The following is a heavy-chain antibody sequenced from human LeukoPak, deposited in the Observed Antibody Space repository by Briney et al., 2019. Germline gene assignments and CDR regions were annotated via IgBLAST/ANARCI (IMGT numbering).Heavy chain of an antibody. CDR3: ARDGAFIAAAGTGKIDY. D-gene: IGHD6-13*01. CDR1: GYTFTGYY. J-gene: IGHJ4*02. Sequence: ASVKVSCKASGYTFTGYYMHWVRQAPGQGLEWMGWINPNSGGTNYAQKFQGRVTMTRDTSISTAYMELSRLRSDDTAVYYCARDGAFIAAAGTGKIDYWGQGTQVTVSS. V-gene: IGHV1-2*02. CDR2: INPNSGGT.